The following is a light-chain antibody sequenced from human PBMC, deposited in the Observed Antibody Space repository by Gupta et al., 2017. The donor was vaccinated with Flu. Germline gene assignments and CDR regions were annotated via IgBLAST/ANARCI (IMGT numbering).Light chain of an antibody. CDR2: AAS. V-gene: IGKV1-39*01. CDR3: QQSYSTPYT. J-gene: IGKJ2*01. CDR1: QSISSY. Sequence: SRAASVGDRVTITCRASQSISSYLNWYQQKPGKAPKLLIYAASSLQSGVPSRFSGSGSGTDFTLTISSLQPEDFATYYCQQSYSTPYTFGQGT.